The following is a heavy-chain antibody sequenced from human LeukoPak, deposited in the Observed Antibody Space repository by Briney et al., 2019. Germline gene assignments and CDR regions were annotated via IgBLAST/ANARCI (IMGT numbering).Heavy chain of an antibody. D-gene: IGHD2-21*02. CDR2: ISGSGGSI. V-gene: IGHV3-23*01. CDR3: VREDTPATANY. CDR1: GFTFSDYA. J-gene: IGHJ4*02. Sequence: GGSLRLSCTASGFTFSDYATSWVRQAPGKGLEWVSGISGSGGSIRYADSVKGRFIISRDNSKNTLYLQMNSLRPGDTAVYYCVREDTPATANYWGQGTLVTISS.